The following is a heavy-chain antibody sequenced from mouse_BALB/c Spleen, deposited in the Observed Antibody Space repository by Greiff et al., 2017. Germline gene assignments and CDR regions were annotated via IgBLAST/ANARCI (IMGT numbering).Heavy chain of an antibody. D-gene: IGHD2-1*01. J-gene: IGHJ4*01. CDR2: ISDGGSYT. CDR1: GFTFSDYY. V-gene: IGHV5-4*02. Sequence: EVKLMESGGGLVKPGGSLKLSCAASGFTFSDYYMYWVRQTPEKRLEWVATISDGGSYTYYPDSVKGRFTISRDNAKNNLYLQMSSLKSEDTAMYYCARDGNYALYYAMDYWGQGTSVTVSS. CDR3: ARDGNYALYYAMDY.